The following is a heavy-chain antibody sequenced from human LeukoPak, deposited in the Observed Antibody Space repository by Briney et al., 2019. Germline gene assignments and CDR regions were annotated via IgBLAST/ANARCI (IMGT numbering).Heavy chain of an antibody. V-gene: IGHV4-34*01. CDR3: ARHSRGSRRFSGYYGNYWFDR. D-gene: IGHD3-22*01. J-gene: IGHJ5*02. CDR2: INHRGST. CDR1: GGSFSAYY. Sequence: SETLSLTCAVYGGSFSAYYWSWIRQPPGKGREWIGKINHRGSTNYNPSLKSRVTISVDTSKNQFSLKLSSVTAANTAVYYSARHSRGSRRFSGYYGNYWFDRWGQGTLVTVSS.